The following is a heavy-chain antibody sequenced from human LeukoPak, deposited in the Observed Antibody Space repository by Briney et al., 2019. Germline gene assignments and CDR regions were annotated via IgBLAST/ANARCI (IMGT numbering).Heavy chain of an antibody. CDR2: IKEDGTEK. Sequence: GGSLRLSCAASGFTFSNYWMHWVRQTPGKGLEWVANIKEDGTEKNPVDSVKGRFTISRDNTKNLLFLEMNNLRGDDTAIYYCVRESRPGGAMGLYHNLDYWGQGTLVAVSS. CDR3: VRESRPGGAMGLYHNLDY. D-gene: IGHD1-1*01. V-gene: IGHV3-7*01. J-gene: IGHJ4*02. CDR1: GFTFSNYW.